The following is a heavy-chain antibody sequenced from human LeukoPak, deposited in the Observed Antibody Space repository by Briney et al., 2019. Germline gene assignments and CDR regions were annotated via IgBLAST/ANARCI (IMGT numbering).Heavy chain of an antibody. V-gene: IGHV4-59*01. CDR3: ARAQFEPHTIDY. CDR2: IYYSGST. J-gene: IGHJ4*02. D-gene: IGHD1-14*01. Sequence: PSETLSLTCTVSGGSISSYYWSWIRQPPGKGLEWIGYIYYSGSTNYNPSLKSRVTISVDTSKNQFSLKLSSVTAADTAVYYCARAQFEPHTIDYWGQGTLVTVSS. CDR1: GGSISSYY.